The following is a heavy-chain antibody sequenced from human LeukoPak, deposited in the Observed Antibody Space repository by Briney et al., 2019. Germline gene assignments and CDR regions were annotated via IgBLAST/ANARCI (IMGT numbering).Heavy chain of an antibody. D-gene: IGHD5-24*01. CDR2: IKQDGSKK. CDR3: TRVGYIDEGIDY. CDR1: GFPFSSYW. Sequence: GGSVRLSCVASGFPFSSYWMTWVRQAPGKGLEWVANIKQDGSKKSYVDSVKGRFTISRDNAKNSLYLQMNSLRAEDTAIYYCTRVGYIDEGIDYWGQGTLVTVSS. J-gene: IGHJ4*02. V-gene: IGHV3-7*01.